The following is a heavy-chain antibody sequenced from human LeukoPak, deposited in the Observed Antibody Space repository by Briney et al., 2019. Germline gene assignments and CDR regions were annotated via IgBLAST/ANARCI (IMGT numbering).Heavy chain of an antibody. V-gene: IGHV4-4*07. CDR3: ARGNYDILTGYYSDY. D-gene: IGHD3-9*01. CDR1: GGSISSYY. CDR2: IYTSGST. J-gene: IGHJ4*02. Sequence: SETLSLTCTVSGGSISSYYWSWIWQPAGKGLEWIGRIYTSGSTNYNPSLKSRVTMSVDTSKNQFSLKLSSVTAADTAVYYCARGNYDILTGYYSDYWGQGTLVTVSS.